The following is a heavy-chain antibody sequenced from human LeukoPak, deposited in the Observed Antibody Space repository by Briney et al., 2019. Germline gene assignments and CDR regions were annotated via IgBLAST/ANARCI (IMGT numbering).Heavy chain of an antibody. D-gene: IGHD3-10*01. CDR3: AEDIGPYGSFFDY. Sequence: GRSLRLSCAASGFTFDGYAMHWVRQAPGKGLEWVSAITWNSYNINYADSVKGRFTISRDNAKNSLYLQMNSLRTEDTALYYCAEDIGPYGSFFDYWGQGTLVTVSS. CDR1: GFTFDGYA. V-gene: IGHV3-9*01. J-gene: IGHJ4*02. CDR2: ITWNSYNI.